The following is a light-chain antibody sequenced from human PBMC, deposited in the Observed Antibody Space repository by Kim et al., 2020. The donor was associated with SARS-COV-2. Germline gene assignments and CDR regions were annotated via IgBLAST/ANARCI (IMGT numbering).Light chain of an antibody. CDR1: SGSIASNY. V-gene: IGLV6-57*02. CDR2: EDN. Sequence: NFMLTQPHSVSESPGKTVTISCTGSSGSIASNYVQWYQQRPGSAPTTVIYEDNQRPSAVPDRFSGSIDSSSNSASLTISGLKTEDEADYYCQSYDSSFWVFGGGTQLTVL. CDR3: QSYDSSFWV. J-gene: IGLJ3*02.